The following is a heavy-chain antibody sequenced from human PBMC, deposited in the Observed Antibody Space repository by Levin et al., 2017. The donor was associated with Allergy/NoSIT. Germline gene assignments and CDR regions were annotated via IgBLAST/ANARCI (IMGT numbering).Heavy chain of an antibody. V-gene: IGHV3-21*01. CDR2: ISGSGVHT. J-gene: IGHJ4*02. CDR1: GFPFSTYS. Sequence: GGSLRLSCAASGFPFSTYSMNWVRQAPGKGLEWVSSISGSGVHTFYGDSLKGRFTISRDNAQNSLFLHMNSLRDDDTAVYYCASRHCTTTHCYSFDYWGQGTLVTVSS. D-gene: IGHD2-21*02. CDR3: ASRHCTTTHCYSFDY.